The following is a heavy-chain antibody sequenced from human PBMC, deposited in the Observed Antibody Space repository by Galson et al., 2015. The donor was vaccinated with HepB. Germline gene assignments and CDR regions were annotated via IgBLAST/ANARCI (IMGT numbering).Heavy chain of an antibody. D-gene: IGHD3-22*01. V-gene: IGHV1-3*01. CDR1: GYTFTSYA. CDR3: ARELGAYYDSSGYDY. Sequence: SVKVSCKASGYTFTSYAMHWVRQAPGQRLEWMGWINAGNGNTKYSQKFQGRVTITRDTSASTAYMELSSLRSEDTAVYYCARELGAYYDSSGYDYWGQGTLVTVSS. CDR2: INAGNGNT. J-gene: IGHJ4*02.